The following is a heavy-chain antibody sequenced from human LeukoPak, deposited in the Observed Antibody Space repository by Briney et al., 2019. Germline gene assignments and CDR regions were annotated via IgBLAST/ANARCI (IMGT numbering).Heavy chain of an antibody. D-gene: IGHD2-21*02. CDR2: INPNSGGT. Sequence: GASVKVSCKASGYTFTGYYMHWVRQAPGQGLEWMGWINPNSGGTNYAQKFQGRVTMTRDTSISTAYMELSRLRSDDTAVYYCARTCGGDCYRGAFDIWGQGTMVTVSS. CDR3: ARTCGGDCYRGAFDI. J-gene: IGHJ3*02. V-gene: IGHV1-2*02. CDR1: GYTFTGYY.